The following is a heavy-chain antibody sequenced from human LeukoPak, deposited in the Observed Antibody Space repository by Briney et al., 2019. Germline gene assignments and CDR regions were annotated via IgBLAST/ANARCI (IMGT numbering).Heavy chain of an antibody. J-gene: IGHJ3*02. D-gene: IGHD3-22*01. Sequence: GGSLRLSCAASGFTFSSYGMHWVRQAPGKGLEWVAVISYDGSNKYYADSVKGRFTISRDNSKNTLYLQMNSLRAEDTAVYYCAKDYYDSSGSDAFDIWGQGTMVTVSS. CDR1: GFTFSSYG. CDR2: ISYDGSNK. CDR3: AKDYYDSSGSDAFDI. V-gene: IGHV3-30*18.